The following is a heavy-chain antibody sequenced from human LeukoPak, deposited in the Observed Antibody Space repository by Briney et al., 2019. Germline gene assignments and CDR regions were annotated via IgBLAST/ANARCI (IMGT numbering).Heavy chain of an antibody. Sequence: QTGGSLRLSCAASGFTFSSYWMHWVRQAPGKGLVWVSRINSDGSSTSYADSVKGRFTISRDNSKNTLYLQMNSLRADDTAVYYCAKDPTHFRVWDDYDTNILSHWGQGTLVTVSS. D-gene: IGHD4/OR15-4a*01. CDR3: AKDPTHFRVWDDYDTNILSH. J-gene: IGHJ4*02. V-gene: IGHV3-74*01. CDR2: INSDGSST. CDR1: GFTFSSYW.